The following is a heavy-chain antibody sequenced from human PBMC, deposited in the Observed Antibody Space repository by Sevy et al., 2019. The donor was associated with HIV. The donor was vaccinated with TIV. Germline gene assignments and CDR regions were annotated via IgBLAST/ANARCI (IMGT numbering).Heavy chain of an antibody. CDR1: RFTFSSYW. CDR3: ARGGQRFDY. CDR2: IRQDGSER. V-gene: IGHV3-7*01. D-gene: IGHD6-25*01. J-gene: IGHJ4*02. Sequence: GGSLRLSCAASRFTFSSYWMSWVRQAPGKGLEWVANIRQDGSERYYLDSVKGRFTISRDNAKNSLYLQMDSLRAEDTAVYYCARGGQRFDYWGQGTLVTVSS.